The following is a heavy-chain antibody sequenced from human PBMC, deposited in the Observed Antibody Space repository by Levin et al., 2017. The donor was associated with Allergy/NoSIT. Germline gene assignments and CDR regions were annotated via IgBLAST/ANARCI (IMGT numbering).Heavy chain of an antibody. CDR2: MNPNSGGT. CDR3: ARESAAADTNYFYGMDV. D-gene: IGHD6-13*01. CDR1: GYTFTGYY. Sequence: PGESLKISCKASGYTFTGYYMYWVRQAPGQGLEWMGWMNPNSGGTKYAQKFQGRVTMTRDTSISTAYMEMRRLRSDDTAVYYCARESAAADTNYFYGMDVWGQGTTVTVS. J-gene: IGHJ6*02. V-gene: IGHV1-2*02.